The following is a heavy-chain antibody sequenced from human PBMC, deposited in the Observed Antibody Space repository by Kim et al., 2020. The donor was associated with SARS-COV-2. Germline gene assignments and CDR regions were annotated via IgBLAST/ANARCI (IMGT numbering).Heavy chain of an antibody. V-gene: IGHV3-23*01. CDR3: AKDHESRGWHTFDY. D-gene: IGHD2-15*01. J-gene: IGHJ4*02. Sequence: YADAVKGRFTGSRDNAKKTLYLQMDSLRVEDTALYYCAKDHESRGWHTFDYWGQGVLGTVSS.